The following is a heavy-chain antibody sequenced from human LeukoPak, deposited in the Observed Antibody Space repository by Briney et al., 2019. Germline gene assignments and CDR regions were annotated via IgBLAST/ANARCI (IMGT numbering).Heavy chain of an antibody. V-gene: IGHV3-48*03. Sequence: PGGSLRLSCAASGFTFSSYEMNWVRQAPGKGLEWVSYISSSGSTIYYADSVKGRFTISRDNAKNSLYPQMNSLRAEDTAVYYCARDPSVSYYGSGSYLDYWGQGTLVTVSS. CDR3: ARDPSVSYYGSGSYLDY. CDR2: ISSSGSTI. D-gene: IGHD3-10*01. J-gene: IGHJ4*02. CDR1: GFTFSSYE.